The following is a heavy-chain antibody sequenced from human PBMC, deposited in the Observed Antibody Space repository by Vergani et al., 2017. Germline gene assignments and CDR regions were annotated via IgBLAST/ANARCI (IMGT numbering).Heavy chain of an antibody. D-gene: IGHD1-1*01. CDR2: ISYDGNKK. J-gene: IGHJ6*03. CDR1: GFPFSDYG. CDR3: ARDFLTRVTTLDYYYRGV. V-gene: IGHV3-30*03. Sequence: QVQLVESGGGEVQPGRSLRLSCSAAGFPFSDYGVHWVRQAPGKGLEWVSVISYDGNKKNYADYVKGRFTISRDNSKNTLYLEMNALRAEDTAVYYCARDFLTRVTTLDYYYRGVWGKGTTVTVSS.